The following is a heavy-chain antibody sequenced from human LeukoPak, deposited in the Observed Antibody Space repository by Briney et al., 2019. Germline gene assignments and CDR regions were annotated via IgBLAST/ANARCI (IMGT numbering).Heavy chain of an antibody. CDR1: GFTFSSYA. Sequence: PVGSLRLSCAASGFTFSSYAMHWVRQAPGKGLEYVSAISSNGGSTYYANSVKGRFTISRDNSKNTLYLQMGSLSAEDMAVYYCARSPGEVVNPQYAFDIWGQGTTVSLSS. CDR2: ISSNGGST. D-gene: IGHD3-10*01. CDR3: ARSPGEVVNPQYAFDI. J-gene: IGHJ3*02. V-gene: IGHV3-64*01.